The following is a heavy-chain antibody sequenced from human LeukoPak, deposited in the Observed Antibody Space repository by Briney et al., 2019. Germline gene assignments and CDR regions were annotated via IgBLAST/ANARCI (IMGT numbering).Heavy chain of an antibody. J-gene: IGHJ4*02. CDR3: ARGGRYYGSGSYQVGY. D-gene: IGHD3-10*01. CDR1: GGSFSGYY. Sequence: PSETLSLTCAVYGGSFSGYYWSWIRQPPGKGLEWIGEINHSGSTNYNPSLKSRVTISVDTSKNQFSLKLSSVTAADTAVYYCARGGRYYGSGSYQVGYWGQGTLVTVSS. CDR2: INHSGST. V-gene: IGHV4-34*01.